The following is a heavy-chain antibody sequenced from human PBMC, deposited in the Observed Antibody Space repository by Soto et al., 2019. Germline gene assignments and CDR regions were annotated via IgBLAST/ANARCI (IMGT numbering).Heavy chain of an antibody. D-gene: IGHD3-10*01. J-gene: IGHJ4*02. V-gene: IGHV4-59*01. CDR2: IYYSGGT. CDR1: GGSISSYY. Sequence: SETLSLTCTVSGGSISSYYWSWIRQPPGKGLEWIGYIYYSGGTNYNPSLKSRVTISVDTSKNQFSLKLSSVTAADTAVYYCARMVRGVAYFDYWGQGTLVTVSS. CDR3: ARMVRGVAYFDY.